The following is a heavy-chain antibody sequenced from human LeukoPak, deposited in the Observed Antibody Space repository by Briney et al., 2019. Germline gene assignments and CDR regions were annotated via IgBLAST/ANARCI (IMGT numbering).Heavy chain of an antibody. D-gene: IGHD4/OR15-4a*01. Sequence: GGSLRLSRAASGFTFSDFWMSWVRQAPGKGLEWVGFIRSKAYGGTTEYAASVKGRFTISRDDSKSIAYLQMNSLKTEDTAVYYCTRDLTNYYYYYYKDVWGKGTTVTVSS. CDR3: TRDLTNYYYYYYKDV. V-gene: IGHV3-49*04. CDR2: IRSKAYGGTT. CDR1: GFTFSDFW. J-gene: IGHJ6*03.